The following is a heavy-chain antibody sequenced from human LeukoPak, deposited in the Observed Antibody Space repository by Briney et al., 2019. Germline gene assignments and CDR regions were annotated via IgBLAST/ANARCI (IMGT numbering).Heavy chain of an antibody. Sequence: GGSVRLSCAASGFTFSSYGMHWVRQAPGKGLEWVAFIRYDGSNKYYADSVKGRFTISRDNSKNTLYLQMNSLRAEDTAVYYCAKSPRYCSSTSCSHALYYFDYWGQGTLVTVSS. J-gene: IGHJ4*02. CDR1: GFTFSSYG. D-gene: IGHD2-2*01. CDR2: IRYDGSNK. V-gene: IGHV3-30*02. CDR3: AKSPRYCSSTSCSHALYYFDY.